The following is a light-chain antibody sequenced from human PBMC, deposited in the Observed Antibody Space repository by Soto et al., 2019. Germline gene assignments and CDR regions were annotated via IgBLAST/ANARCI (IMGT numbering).Light chain of an antibody. J-gene: IGKJ1*01. CDR3: QQYNNWPRT. CDR1: QSFSFN. Sequence: EIVLTQSPGTLSLSPGERATLSCRASQSFSFNYLAWYQQTPGQAPRLLIYGASTRATGIPARFSGSGSGTEFTLTISSLQSEDFAVYYCQQYNNWPRTFGQGTKVDIK. CDR2: GAS. V-gene: IGKV3-15*01.